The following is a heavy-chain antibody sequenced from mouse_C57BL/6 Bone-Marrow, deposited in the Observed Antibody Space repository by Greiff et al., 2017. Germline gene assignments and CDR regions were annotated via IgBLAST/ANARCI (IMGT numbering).Heavy chain of an antibody. CDR3: ASEGDSPYYFDY. D-gene: IGHD2-12*01. J-gene: IGHJ2*01. Sequence: EVKLVESGPGLVKPSQSLSLTCSVTGYSITSGYYWNWIRQFPGNKLEWMGYISYDGSNNYNPSLKNRISITRDTSKNQFFLKLNSVTTEDTATYYCASEGDSPYYFDYWGQGTTLTVSS. V-gene: IGHV3-6*01. CDR1: GYSITSGYY. CDR2: ISYDGSN.